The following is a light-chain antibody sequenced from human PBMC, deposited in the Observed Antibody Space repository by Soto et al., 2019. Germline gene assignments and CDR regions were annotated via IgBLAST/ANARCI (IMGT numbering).Light chain of an antibody. V-gene: IGKV1-5*03. Sequence: IHMTQSASTLSASVGNRVTITCRASQSIDSRLAWYQQKPGKAPKLLIYKASSLESGVPSRFSGSGSGTEFNLTISSLQTDDFATYYCQQYNSYPITFGQGTRLEIK. CDR1: QSIDSR. CDR3: QQYNSYPIT. J-gene: IGKJ5*01. CDR2: KAS.